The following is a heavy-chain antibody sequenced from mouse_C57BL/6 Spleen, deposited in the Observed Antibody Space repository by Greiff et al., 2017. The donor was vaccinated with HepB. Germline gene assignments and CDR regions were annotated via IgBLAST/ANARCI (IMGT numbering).Heavy chain of an antibody. D-gene: IGHD2-5*01. Sequence: EVQLVESGGDLLKPGGSLKLSCAASGFTFSSYGMSWVRQTPDKRLAWDATISSGGSYTYYPDSVKWRFTISREHAKKTLYLQMSSLKSEDTAMYYCARRYSNPYAMDYWGQGTSVTVSS. CDR3: ARRYSNPYAMDY. J-gene: IGHJ4*01. CDR2: ISSGGSYT. CDR1: GFTFSSYG. V-gene: IGHV5-6*01.